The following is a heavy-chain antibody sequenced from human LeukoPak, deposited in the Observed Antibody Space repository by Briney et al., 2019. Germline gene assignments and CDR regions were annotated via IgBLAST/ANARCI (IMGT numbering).Heavy chain of an antibody. Sequence: PLETLSLTCAVYGGSFSGYYWSWIRQAPGKGLDWIGEINHIGSANYNPSLKSRVTLPVDTSKNQFSLKLSSFPASHTTVHFCARILARQFTSFSDSSPYTYDYLDVWGKGTTVTVSS. V-gene: IGHV4-34*01. D-gene: IGHD2/OR15-2a*01. CDR2: INHIGSA. J-gene: IGHJ6*03. CDR3: ARILARQFTSFSDSSPYTYDYLDV. CDR1: GGSFSGYY.